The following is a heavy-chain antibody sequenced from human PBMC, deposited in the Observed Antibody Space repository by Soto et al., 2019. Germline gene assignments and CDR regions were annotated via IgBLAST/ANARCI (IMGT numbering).Heavy chain of an antibody. J-gene: IGHJ6*01. CDR1: GGTFRTYA. Sequence: QVQLLQSGAEVKKTGSSVRVSCEASGGTFRTYAISWVRQAPGQGLEWMGEIIPIFGTVNYAQKFQCRVTITADESTTTVYMDLRSLKAEDTAVYYCAKGAVAGTPTSYYYYGMDVW. CDR3: AKGAVAGTPTSYYYYGMDV. D-gene: IGHD6-19*01. CDR2: IIPIFGTV. V-gene: IGHV1-69*12.